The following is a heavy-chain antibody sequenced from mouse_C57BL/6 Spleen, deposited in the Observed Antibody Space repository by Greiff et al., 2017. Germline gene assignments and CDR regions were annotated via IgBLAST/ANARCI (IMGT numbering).Heavy chain of an antibody. CDR2: INPNNGGT. CDR3: ARGGTTVVDWYFDV. D-gene: IGHD1-1*01. CDR1: GYTFTDYY. J-gene: IGHJ1*03. Sequence: EVQLQQSGPELVKPGASVKISCKASGYTFTDYYMNWVKQSHGKSLEWIGDINPNNGGTSYNQKFKGKATLTVDKSSSTAYMELRSLTSEDSAVYYCARGGTTVVDWYFDVWGTGTTVTVSS. V-gene: IGHV1-26*01.